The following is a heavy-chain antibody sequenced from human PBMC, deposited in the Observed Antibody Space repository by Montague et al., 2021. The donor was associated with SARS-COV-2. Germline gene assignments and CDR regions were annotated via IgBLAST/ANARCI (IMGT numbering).Heavy chain of an antibody. Sequence: TLSLTCTVSGGSISSGGYYWGWIRQHPGKGLEWIGYIYYSGSTYYNPSLKSRVTLSVDTSKNQFSLKLSSVTAADTAVYYCARAKGFLVLMAYVMGAFDIWGQGTMVTVSS. V-gene: IGHV4-31*03. CDR1: GGSISSGGYY. CDR3: ARAKGFLVLMAYVMGAFDI. J-gene: IGHJ3*02. CDR2: IYYSGST. D-gene: IGHD2-8*01.